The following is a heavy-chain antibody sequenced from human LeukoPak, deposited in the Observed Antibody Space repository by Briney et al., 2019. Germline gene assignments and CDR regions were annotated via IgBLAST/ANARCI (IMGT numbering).Heavy chain of an antibody. CDR2: IVVGSGNT. CDR1: GFTFTSSA. J-gene: IGHJ4*02. Sequence: ASVKVSCKASGFTFTSSAVQWVRQARGQRLEWIGWIVVGSGNTNYAQKFQERVTITRDMSTSTAYMELSSLRSEDTAVYYCAAGAGIQLWPPSSYWGQGTLVTVSS. V-gene: IGHV1-58*01. CDR3: AAGAGIQLWPPSSY. D-gene: IGHD5-18*01.